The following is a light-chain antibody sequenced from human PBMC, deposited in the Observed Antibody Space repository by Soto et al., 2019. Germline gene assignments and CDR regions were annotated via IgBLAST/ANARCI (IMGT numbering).Light chain of an antibody. CDR2: AVS. V-gene: IGLV2-14*01. CDR1: SSDVGGYNH. Sequence: QSVLTQPASVSGSPGQSITISCTGTSSDVGGYNHVSWYQHSPGKAPKLILFAVSDRPSGVSHRFSGSKSGNTASLTISGLQADEEADYYCCSYTSLSTVVFGGGTKLTVL. CDR3: CSYTSLSTVV. J-gene: IGLJ2*01.